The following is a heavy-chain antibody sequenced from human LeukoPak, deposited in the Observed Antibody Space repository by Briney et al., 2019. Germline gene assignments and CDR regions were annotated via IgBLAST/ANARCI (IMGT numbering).Heavy chain of an antibody. CDR2: NYPGDSDT. D-gene: IGHD4/OR15-4a*01. J-gene: IGHJ6*02. CDR3: AKYGGAKGGYSYHGMDV. Sequence: GESLKISCQYSGYNFTTYWITWVRQMPRKGLEWKRINYPGDSDTRYSPSFQGQVTISADKSISTAHLQWSSLKASDTAMYYCAKYGGAKGGYSYHGMDVWGQGTVVTVSS. V-gene: IGHV5-51*01. CDR1: GYNFTTYW.